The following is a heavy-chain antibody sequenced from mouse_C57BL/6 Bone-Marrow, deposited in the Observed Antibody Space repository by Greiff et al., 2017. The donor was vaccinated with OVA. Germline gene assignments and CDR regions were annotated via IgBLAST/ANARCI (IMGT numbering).Heavy chain of an antibody. Sequence: EVMLVESGGDLVKPGGSLKLSCAASGFTFSSYGMSWVRQTPDKRLEWVATISSGGSYTYYPDSVKGRFTISRDNAKNTLYLQMSSLKSEDTAMYYCARPHPYYFDYWGQGTTLTVSS. V-gene: IGHV5-6*02. CDR3: ARPHPYYFDY. CDR1: GFTFSSYG. J-gene: IGHJ2*01. CDR2: ISSGGSYT.